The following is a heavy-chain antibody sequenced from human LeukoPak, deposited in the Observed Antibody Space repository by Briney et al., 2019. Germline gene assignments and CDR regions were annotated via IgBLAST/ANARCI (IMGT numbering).Heavy chain of an antibody. V-gene: IGHV1-2*02. J-gene: IGHJ6*04. CDR2: INPNSGGT. CDR1: GYTFTAYY. CDR3: ARDRSTVPTDV. D-gene: IGHD4-17*01. Sequence: ASVKVSCKASGYTFTAYYMHWVRQAPGQGLEWMGWINPNSGGTKCAQKFQGRVTMTRDTSISTAYMELSRLTSDDTAVDYCARDRSTVPTDVWGKGTTVTISS.